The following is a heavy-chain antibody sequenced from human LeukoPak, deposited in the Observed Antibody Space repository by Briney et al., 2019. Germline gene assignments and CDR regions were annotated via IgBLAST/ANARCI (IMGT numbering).Heavy chain of an antibody. D-gene: IGHD4-11*01. Sequence: SETLSLTCTVSGYSISSGYYWGWIRQPPGKGLEWIGSIYHSGSTNYNPSLKSRVTISVDTSKNQFSLRLNSVTAADTAVYYCARGNLWDYRRYYYYMDVWGKGTTVTVSS. V-gene: IGHV4-38-2*02. CDR3: ARGNLWDYRRYYYYMDV. CDR1: GYSISSGYY. J-gene: IGHJ6*03. CDR2: IYHSGST.